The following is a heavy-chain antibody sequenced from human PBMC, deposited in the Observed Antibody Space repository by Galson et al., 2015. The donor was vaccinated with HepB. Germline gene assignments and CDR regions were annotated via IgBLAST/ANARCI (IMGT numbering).Heavy chain of an antibody. Sequence: SLRLSCAASGFTFSTYAMNWVRQAPGKGLEWVSSVSSSGRSTYYADFVKGRFTIYRENSKNTLHLQMNRLGAEDTAVYYCAKDLGSHTGRSIDHWGQGTLVTVSP. D-gene: IGHD1-26*01. V-gene: IGHV3-23*01. J-gene: IGHJ4*02. CDR2: VSSSGRST. CDR1: GFTFSTYA. CDR3: AKDLGSHTGRSIDH.